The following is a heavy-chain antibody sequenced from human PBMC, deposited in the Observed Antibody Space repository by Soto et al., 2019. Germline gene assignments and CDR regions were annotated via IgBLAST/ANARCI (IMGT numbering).Heavy chain of an antibody. J-gene: IGHJ6*02. D-gene: IGHD3-10*01. Sequence: KTPETLSLTCPVSVGSISSSSYYWFWIRQPPGKGLEWIGSIYYSGSTYYNPSLKSRVTISVDTSKNHFSQKVSSVTAADTAVYYCGGHNSGTAAGMDVWGQGTTVTVSS. V-gene: IGHV4-39*01. CDR3: GGHNSGTAAGMDV. CDR1: VGSISSSSYY. CDR2: IYYSGST.